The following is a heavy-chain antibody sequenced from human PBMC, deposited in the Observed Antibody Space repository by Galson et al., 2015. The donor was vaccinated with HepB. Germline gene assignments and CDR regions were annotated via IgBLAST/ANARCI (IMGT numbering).Heavy chain of an antibody. CDR3: ARGRSGWDY. CDR2: IYYSGST. Sequence: LTCAVYGGSFSGYYWSWIRQPPGKGPEWIGYIYYSGSTNYNPSLKSRVTISVDTSKNQFSLKLSSVTAADTAVYYCARGRSGWDYWGQGTLVTVSS. D-gene: IGHD3-3*01. V-gene: IGHV4-59*01. J-gene: IGHJ4*02. CDR1: GGSFSGYY.